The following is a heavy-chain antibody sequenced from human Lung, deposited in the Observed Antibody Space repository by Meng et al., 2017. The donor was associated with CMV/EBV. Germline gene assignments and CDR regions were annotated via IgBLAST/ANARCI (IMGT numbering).Heavy chain of an antibody. V-gene: IGHV4-39*07. Sequence: SETLSLXCTVSGGSISSSSQYWAWIRQAPGKGLEWIGNIDYSGVTYYSPSLKSRVTISVDMSKNQFSLKLSSVTAADTAIYYCVRDVYQLLLYRFFAYWGQGKXVNGAS. CDR1: GGSISSSSQY. D-gene: IGHD2-2*01. CDR2: IDYSGVT. J-gene: IGHJ4*02. CDR3: VRDVYQLLLYRFFAY.